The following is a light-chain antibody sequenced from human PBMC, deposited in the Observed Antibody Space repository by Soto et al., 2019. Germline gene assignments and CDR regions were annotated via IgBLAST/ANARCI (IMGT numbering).Light chain of an antibody. V-gene: IGLV2-11*01. CDR1: SSDVGGYNY. Sequence: QSALTQPRSVSGSPGQSVTISCTGTSSDVGGYNYVSWYQQHPGKAPKLMIYDVSKRPSGVPDRFSGSKSGNTASLTISGLQAEDEADYYCCSYVGSYTFVVVFGGGTKLTVL. J-gene: IGLJ2*01. CDR3: CSYVGSYTFVVV. CDR2: DVS.